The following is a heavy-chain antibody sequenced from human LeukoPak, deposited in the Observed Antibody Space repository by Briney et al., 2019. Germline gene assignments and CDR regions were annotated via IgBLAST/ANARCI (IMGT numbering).Heavy chain of an antibody. CDR2: INPNSGGT. V-gene: IGHV1-2*02. D-gene: IGHD3-16*01. J-gene: IGHJ4*02. CDR3: ARSRDDYVWGSWPALGY. CDR1: GYTFTGYY. Sequence: GASVKVSCKASGYTFTGYYMHWVRQAPGQGLEWMGWINPNSGGTNYAQKFQGRVTMTRDTSISTAYMELSRLRSDDTAVYYCARSRDDYVWGSWPALGYWGQGTLVTVSS.